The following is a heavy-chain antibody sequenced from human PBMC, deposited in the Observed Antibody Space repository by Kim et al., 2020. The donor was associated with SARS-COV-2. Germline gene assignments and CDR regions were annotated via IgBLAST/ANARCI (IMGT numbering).Heavy chain of an antibody. D-gene: IGHD1-1*01. CDR3: AKENWNDLDS. Sequence: GGSLRLSCVASGFTFNRRGMHWVRQAPGKGLEWVAVIWYDGSHTYYADSVKGRFTISRDNSQNTVYLQMNSLRAEDTAVYYCAKENWNDLDSWGQGTLVTVSS. CDR2: IWYDGSHT. J-gene: IGHJ4*02. CDR1: GFTFNRRG. V-gene: IGHV3-33*06.